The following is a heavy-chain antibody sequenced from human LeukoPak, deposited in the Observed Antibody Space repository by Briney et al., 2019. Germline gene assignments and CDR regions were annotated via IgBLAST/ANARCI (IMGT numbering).Heavy chain of an antibody. CDR2: ISSSSSYI. D-gene: IGHD3-22*01. CDR1: GFTFSSYG. J-gene: IGHJ4*02. CDR3: ARDFPTYYYDSSGYR. Sequence: GGSLRLSCAASGFTFSSYGMNWVRQAPGKGLEWVSSISSSSSYIYYADSVKGRFTISRDNAKNSLYLQMNSLRAEDTAVYYCARDFPTYYYDSSGYRWGQGTLVTVSS. V-gene: IGHV3-21*01.